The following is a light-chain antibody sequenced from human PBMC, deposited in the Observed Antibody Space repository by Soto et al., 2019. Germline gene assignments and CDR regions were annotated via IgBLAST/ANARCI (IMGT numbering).Light chain of an antibody. CDR2: KAS. J-gene: IGKJ1*01. V-gene: IGKV1-5*03. Sequence: DIQMTQSPSTLSGSVGDRVTITCLASQTIISWLAWYQQKPGKAPKLLIYKASTLKSGVPSRFSGSGSGTEFTLTISSLQPDDFATYYCQQYNSYSWTFGQGTKVDIK. CDR3: QQYNSYSWT. CDR1: QTIISW.